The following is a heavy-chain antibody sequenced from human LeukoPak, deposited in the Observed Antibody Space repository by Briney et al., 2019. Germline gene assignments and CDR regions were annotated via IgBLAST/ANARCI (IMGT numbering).Heavy chain of an antibody. D-gene: IGHD2-15*01. J-gene: IGHJ4*02. CDR3: ARDIEDCSGGSCYSARFDY. V-gene: IGHV3-7*03. Sequence: GGSLRLSCAASGFTFSSYWMSWVRQAPGKGLEWVANIKQDGSEKYYVDSVKGRFTISRDNAKNSLYPQMNSLRAEDTAVYYCARDIEDCSGGSCYSARFDYWGQGTLVTVSS. CDR1: GFTFSSYW. CDR2: IKQDGSEK.